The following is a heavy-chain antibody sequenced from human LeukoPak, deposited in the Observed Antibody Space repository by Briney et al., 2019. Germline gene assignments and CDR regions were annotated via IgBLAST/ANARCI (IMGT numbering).Heavy chain of an antibody. CDR3: AKDDQWELLTYDY. J-gene: IGHJ4*02. D-gene: IGHD1-26*01. V-gene: IGHV3-21*04. CDR2: ISSSSSYI. CDR1: GFTFSSYS. Sequence: PGGSLRLSCAASGFTFSSYSMNWVRQAPGKGLEWVSSISSSSSYIYYADSVKGRFTISRDNSKNTLYLQMNSLRAEDTAVYYCAKDDQWELLTYDYWGQGTLVTVSS.